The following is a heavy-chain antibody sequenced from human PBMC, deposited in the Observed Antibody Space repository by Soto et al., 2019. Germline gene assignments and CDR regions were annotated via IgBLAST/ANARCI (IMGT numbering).Heavy chain of an antibody. CDR1: GYTFTSYD. V-gene: IGHV1-8*01. Sequence: AAVKVSCKASGYTFTSYDINWVRQATGQGLEWMGWMNPNSGNTGYAQKFQGRVTMTRNTSISTAYMELSSLRSEDTAVYYCARLGRYYYDSSGYYTYYFDYWGQGTMVTVYS. CDR3: ARLGRYYYDSSGYYTYYFDY. D-gene: IGHD3-22*01. CDR2: MNPNSGNT. J-gene: IGHJ4*02.